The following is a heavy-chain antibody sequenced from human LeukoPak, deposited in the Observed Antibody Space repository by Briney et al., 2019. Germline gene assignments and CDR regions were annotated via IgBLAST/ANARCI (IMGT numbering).Heavy chain of an antibody. CDR3: ARDSGDGYNSYFDY. CDR1: GYIFTSYY. J-gene: IGHJ4*02. D-gene: IGHD5-24*01. Sequence: GASVKVSCKASGYIFTSYYIHWVRQAPGQGLEWMGWINPNSGDTNYAQKFQGRVTMTRDTSISTAYMELSRLRSDDTAVYYCARDSGDGYNSYFDYWGQGTLVTVSS. V-gene: IGHV1-2*02. CDR2: INPNSGDT.